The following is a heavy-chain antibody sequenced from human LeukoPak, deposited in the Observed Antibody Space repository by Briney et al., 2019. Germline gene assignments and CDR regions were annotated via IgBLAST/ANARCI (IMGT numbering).Heavy chain of an antibody. V-gene: IGHV3-23*01. D-gene: IGHD1-14*01. Sequence: GGSLRLSCAASGFTFSSYAMSWVRQAPGKGLEWVSAISGSGGSTHYADSVKGRFTISRDNSKNTLYLQMNSLRAEDTAVYYCAKDLNLDGYFDYWGQGTLVTVSS. CDR1: GFTFSSYA. CDR3: AKDLNLDGYFDY. CDR2: ISGSGGST. J-gene: IGHJ4*02.